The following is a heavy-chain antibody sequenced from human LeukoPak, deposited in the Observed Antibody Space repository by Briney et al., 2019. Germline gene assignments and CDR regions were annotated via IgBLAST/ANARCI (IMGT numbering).Heavy chain of an antibody. V-gene: IGHV3-21*06. Sequence: GGSLRLSCAASGFTFSSYGMHWVRQAPGKGLEWVSSISSSSIYIYYADSVKGRFTISRDNAKNSLYLQMNSLRAEDTAMYYCAREEGGKLGIDYYFDYWGQGTLVTVSS. D-gene: IGHD7-27*01. J-gene: IGHJ4*02. CDR1: GFTFSSYG. CDR2: ISSSSIYI. CDR3: AREEGGKLGIDYYFDY.